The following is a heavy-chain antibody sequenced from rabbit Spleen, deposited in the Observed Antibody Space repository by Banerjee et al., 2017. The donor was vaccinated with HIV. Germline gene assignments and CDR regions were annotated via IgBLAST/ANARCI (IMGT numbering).Heavy chain of an antibody. V-gene: IGHV1S40*01. Sequence: QSLAESGGDLVKPGASLTLTCTASGFSFSSSYYMCWVRQAPGKGLEWIGYIDPVFGITYYANWVNGRFSISRENAQNTVFLQMTSLTAADTATYFCARDKELAIWGYEFDLWGPGTLVTVS. CDR1: GFSFSSSYY. D-gene: IGHD3-1*01. CDR2: IDPVFGIT. CDR3: ARDKELAIWGYEFDL. J-gene: IGHJ4*01.